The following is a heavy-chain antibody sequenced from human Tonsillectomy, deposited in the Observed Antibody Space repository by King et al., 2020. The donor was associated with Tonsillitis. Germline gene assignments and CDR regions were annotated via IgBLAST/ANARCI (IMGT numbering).Heavy chain of an antibody. CDR2: IKQDGSEK. CDR1: GFTFSSYW. CDR3: ARDIVVVPATMRYYYYGLDV. V-gene: IGHV3-7*01. D-gene: IGHD2-2*01. J-gene: IGHJ6*02. Sequence: EVQLVESGGGLVQPGVSLRLSCAASGFTFSSYWMSWVRQAPGKGLEWVANIKQDGSEKYYVDSVKGRFTISRDNAKNSLYLQMNSLRAEDTAMYYCARDIVVVPATMRYYYYGLDVWGRGTTVTVSS.